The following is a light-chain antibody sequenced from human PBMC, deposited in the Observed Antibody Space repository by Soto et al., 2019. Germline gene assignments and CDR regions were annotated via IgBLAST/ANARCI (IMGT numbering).Light chain of an antibody. CDR3: QQSYSTPRT. J-gene: IGKJ1*01. CDR1: QSISSY. Sequence: DIQMTQSPSSLSASVGDRVTITCRASQSISSYLNWYQQKPGKAPKLLIYAASSLQSGVPSRFSGSGSGTDFTLTISSLQPEDSATYYCQQSYSTPRTFGQGTKVELK. CDR2: AAS. V-gene: IGKV1-39*01.